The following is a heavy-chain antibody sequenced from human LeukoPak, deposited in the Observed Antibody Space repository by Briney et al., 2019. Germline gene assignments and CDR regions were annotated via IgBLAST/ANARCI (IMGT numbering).Heavy chain of an antibody. J-gene: IGHJ4*02. CDR1: GFTFSYAW. CDR2: IKSKTDGGTT. Sequence: GGSLRLSCAASGFTFSYAWMTWVRRAPGKGLEWVGRIKSKTDGGTTDYAAPVKGRFTISRDDSKNTLYLQMNSLKSEDTAVYHCATSSSHSYGYPGHYFDYWGQGTLVTVSS. D-gene: IGHD5-18*01. CDR3: ATSSSHSYGYPGHYFDY. V-gene: IGHV3-15*01.